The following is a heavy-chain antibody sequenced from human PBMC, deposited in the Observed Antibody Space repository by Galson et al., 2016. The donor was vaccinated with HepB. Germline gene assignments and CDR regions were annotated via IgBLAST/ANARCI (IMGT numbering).Heavy chain of an antibody. V-gene: IGHV3-21*01. CDR3: ARAVSWDYGDYAGY. CDR1: GFTFSSHS. D-gene: IGHD4-17*01. Sequence: SLRLPCAASGFTFSSHSMNWVRQAPGKGLQGVSSISSSSSYLYYADSVKGRFTIARDNAKNSLYLQMNSLRAEDTAVYYCARAVSWDYGDYAGYWGQGTLVTVSS. J-gene: IGHJ4*02. CDR2: ISSSSSYL.